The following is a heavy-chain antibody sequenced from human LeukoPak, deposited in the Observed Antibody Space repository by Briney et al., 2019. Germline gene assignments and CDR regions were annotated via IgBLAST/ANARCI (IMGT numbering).Heavy chain of an antibody. D-gene: IGHD4-23*01. V-gene: IGHV4-59*13. Sequence: PSETLSLTCTAAGGSISSYYWSWIRQPPGKGLEWIGYIYYSGSTNYNPSLKSRVTISVDTSKNQFSLKLSSVTAADTAVYYCARATVVTPGAFDIWGQGTMVTVSS. CDR3: ARATVVTPGAFDI. CDR1: GGSISSYY. J-gene: IGHJ3*02. CDR2: IYYSGST.